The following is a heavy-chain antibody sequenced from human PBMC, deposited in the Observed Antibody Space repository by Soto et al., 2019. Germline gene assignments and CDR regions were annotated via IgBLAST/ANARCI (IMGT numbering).Heavy chain of an antibody. V-gene: IGHV3-66*01. CDR2: IYSDGRP. J-gene: IGHJ4*02. CDR1: VFIVSNNY. Sequence: PGGSLRLSCAASVFIVSNNYMSWFRQAPGKGLEWVSVIYSDGRPYYADSAKDRFTISRDNSKNTLYLQMNSLRAEDTAVYYCARDPFQPVGYWGQGTLVTVSS. D-gene: IGHD1-26*01. CDR3: ARDPFQPVGY.